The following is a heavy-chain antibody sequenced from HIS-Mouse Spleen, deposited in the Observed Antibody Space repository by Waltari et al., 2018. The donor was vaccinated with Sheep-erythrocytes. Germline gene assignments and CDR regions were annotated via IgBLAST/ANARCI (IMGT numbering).Heavy chain of an antibody. CDR2: IYYSGST. D-gene: IGHD3-22*01. V-gene: IGHV4-39*01. CDR3: ARLYYYDSSGYYFDY. J-gene: IGHJ4*02. Sequence: QLQLQESGPGLVKPSETLSLTCTVSGGSISSSSYYWGWIRQPPGKGLEWIGSIYYSGSTNSTPPLKSRVTISVDTSKNQFSLKLSSVTAADTAVYYCARLYYYDSSGYYFDYWGQGTLVTVSS. CDR1: GGSISSSSYY.